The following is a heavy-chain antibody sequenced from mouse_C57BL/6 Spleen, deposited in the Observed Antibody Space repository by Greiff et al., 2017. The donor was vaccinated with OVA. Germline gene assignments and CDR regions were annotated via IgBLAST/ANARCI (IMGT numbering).Heavy chain of an antibody. CDR3: ARRVSDDGYSYWYFDV. CDR2: INPSNGGT. D-gene: IGHD2-3*01. Sequence: VQLQQPGTELVKPGASVKLSCKASGYTFTSYWMHWVKQRPGQGLEWIGNINPSNGGTNYNEKFKSKATLTVDKSSSTACMQLSSLTSEDSAVYYCARRVSDDGYSYWYFDVWGTGTTVTVSS. J-gene: IGHJ1*03. CDR1: GYTFTSYW. V-gene: IGHV1-53*01.